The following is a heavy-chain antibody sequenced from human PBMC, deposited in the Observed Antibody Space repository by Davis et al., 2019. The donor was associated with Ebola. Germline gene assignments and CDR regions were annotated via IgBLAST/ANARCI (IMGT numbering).Heavy chain of an antibody. J-gene: IGHJ6*02. Sequence: GESLKISCAASGFTFSNFWMNWVRQAPGKGLEWVANINEDGSAKYYADSVRGRFTISRDNAKNSLSLQMNSLRAEDTAVYFCGRSMDVWGQGTTVTVSS. CDR1: GFTFSNFW. CDR2: INEDGSAK. CDR3: GRSMDV. V-gene: IGHV3-7*01.